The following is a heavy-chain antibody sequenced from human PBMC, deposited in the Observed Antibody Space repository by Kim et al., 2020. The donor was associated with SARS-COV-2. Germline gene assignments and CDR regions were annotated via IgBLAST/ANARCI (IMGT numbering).Heavy chain of an antibody. CDR2: ISSSGSTI. J-gene: IGHJ4*02. CDR1: GFTFSDYY. Sequence: GGSLRLSCAASGFTFSDYYMSWIRQAPGKGLEWVSYISSSGSTIYYADSVKGRFTISRDNAKNSLYLQMNSLRAEDTAVYYCARDLDTAMTRAHGGDYWGQGTLVTVSS. CDR3: ARDLDTAMTRAHGGDY. V-gene: IGHV3-11*04. D-gene: IGHD5-18*01.